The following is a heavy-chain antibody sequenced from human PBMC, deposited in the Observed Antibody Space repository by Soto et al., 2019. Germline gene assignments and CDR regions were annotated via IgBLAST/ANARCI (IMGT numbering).Heavy chain of an antibody. D-gene: IGHD2-15*01. CDR3: VRADGVVGGSSAFDP. CDR2: INGRSNYK. Sequence: EVQLVESGGGMVAPGGTLRLSCVASGFDSTTYTMNGVRQFPGTVLEWVSSINGRSNYKYYSDSVKGRFTVSRDNAQNSLFLQMSRLGPEDTAVYYCVRADGVVGGSSAFDPWGQGTLVTVSS. V-gene: IGHV3-21*02. J-gene: IGHJ5*02. CDR1: GFDSTTYT.